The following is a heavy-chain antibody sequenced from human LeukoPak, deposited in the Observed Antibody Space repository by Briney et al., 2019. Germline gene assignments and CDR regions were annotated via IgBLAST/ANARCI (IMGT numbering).Heavy chain of an antibody. Sequence: PEGSLRLSCAASGFTFSSYAMHWVRQAPGKGLEYVSAISSNGGSTYYADSVKGRFTISRDNSKNTLYLQMGSLRAEDMAVYYCARDFSVVTAILWYMDVWGKGTTVTVSS. V-gene: IGHV3-64*02. D-gene: IGHD2-21*02. CDR2: ISSNGGST. J-gene: IGHJ6*03. CDR1: GFTFSSYA. CDR3: ARDFSVVTAILWYMDV.